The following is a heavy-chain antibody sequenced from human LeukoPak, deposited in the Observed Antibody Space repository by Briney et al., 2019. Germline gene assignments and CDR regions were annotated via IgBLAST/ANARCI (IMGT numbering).Heavy chain of an antibody. J-gene: IGHJ6*03. CDR1: GFTFSNFA. CDR2: INWNGDST. CDR3: ARAAAAGKNYYYYMDV. D-gene: IGHD6-13*01. V-gene: IGHV3-20*04. Sequence: AGGSLRLSCSASGFTFSNFAMSWVRQAPGKGLEWVSGINWNGDSTGYADSVKGRFTISRDNAKNSLYLQMNSLRAEDTALYYCARAAAAGKNYYYYMDVWGKGTTVTVSS.